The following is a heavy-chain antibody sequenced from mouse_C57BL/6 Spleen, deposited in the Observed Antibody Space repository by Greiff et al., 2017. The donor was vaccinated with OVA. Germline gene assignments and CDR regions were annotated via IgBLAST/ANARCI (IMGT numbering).Heavy chain of an antibody. CDR2: IYPGDGDT. J-gene: IGHJ3*01. Sequence: QVQLQQSGPELVKPGASVTISCKASGYAFSSSWMNWVKQRPGKGLEWIGRIYPGDGDTNYNGKFKGKATLTADKSSSTAYMQLSSLTSEDSAVYFCARDYYGSSFFAYWGQGTLVTVSA. V-gene: IGHV1-82*01. D-gene: IGHD1-1*01. CDR3: ARDYYGSSFFAY. CDR1: GYAFSSSW.